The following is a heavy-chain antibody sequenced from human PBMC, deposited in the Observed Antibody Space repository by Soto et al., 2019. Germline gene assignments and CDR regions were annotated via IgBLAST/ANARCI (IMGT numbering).Heavy chain of an antibody. CDR3: AKDTAMALYGMDV. J-gene: IGHJ6*02. V-gene: IGHV3-9*01. D-gene: IGHD5-18*01. Sequence: GGSLRLSCAASGFTFDDYAMHWVRQAPGKGLEWVSGISWNSGSIGYADSVKGRFTISRDNAKNSLYLQMNSLRAEDTALYYCAKDTAMALYGMDVWGQGTTVTVSS. CDR2: ISWNSGSI. CDR1: GFTFDDYA.